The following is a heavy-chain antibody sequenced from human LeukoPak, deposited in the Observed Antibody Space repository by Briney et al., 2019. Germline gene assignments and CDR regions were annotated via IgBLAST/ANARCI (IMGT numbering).Heavy chain of an antibody. J-gene: IGHJ4*02. CDR3: AMGEGAVAGSFDY. V-gene: IGHV3-66*02. Sequence: GGSLRPSCAASGFTFSSYEMNWVRQAPGKGLEWVSVIHRGGNTYYADSVKGRFTISRDNSKNTLYLQMNSLRPEDTAVYYCAMGEGAVAGSFDYWGQGTLVTVSS. D-gene: IGHD6-19*01. CDR2: IHRGGNT. CDR1: GFTFSSYE.